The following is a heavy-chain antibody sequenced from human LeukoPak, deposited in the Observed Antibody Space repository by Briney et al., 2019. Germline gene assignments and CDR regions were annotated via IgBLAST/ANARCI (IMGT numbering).Heavy chain of an antibody. V-gene: IGHV4-4*07. J-gene: IGHJ3*01. CDR1: GGSINNYY. CDR3: AEDQVDGGWNN. Sequence: PSETLSLTCTVSGGSINNYYWSWIRQPAGMGLEWIGRIYTSGTTNYNPSLKSRVSMSVDMSKNQFSVKLSSVTAADTAVYYCAEDQVDGGWNNWGQGTMVTVSS. D-gene: IGHD1/OR15-1a*01. CDR2: IYTSGTT.